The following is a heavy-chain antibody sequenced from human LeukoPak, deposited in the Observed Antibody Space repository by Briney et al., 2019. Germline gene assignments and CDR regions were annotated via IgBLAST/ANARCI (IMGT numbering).Heavy chain of an antibody. D-gene: IGHD6-13*01. J-gene: IGHJ4*02. Sequence: GGSLRLSCAASGFTFSTYSMNWVRQAPGKGLEWVSSISSSSSYIYYADSVKGRFTISRDNAKNSLYLQMNSLRAEDTAVYYCARTPGSSCYFDYWGQGTVVTVSS. CDR1: GFTFSTYS. V-gene: IGHV3-21*01. CDR3: ARTPGSSCYFDY. CDR2: ISSSSSYI.